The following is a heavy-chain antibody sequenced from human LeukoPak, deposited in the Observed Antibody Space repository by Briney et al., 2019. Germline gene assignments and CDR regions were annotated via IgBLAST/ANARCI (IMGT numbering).Heavy chain of an antibody. CDR1: GGTFSSYA. V-gene: IGHV1-69*05. CDR2: IIPIFGTA. J-gene: IGHJ5*02. CDR3: ARGALDSSWYWFDP. D-gene: IGHD6-13*01. Sequence: SVKVSCKASGGTFSSYAISWVRQAPGQGLEWMGGIIPIFGTANYAQKFQGRVTITTDESTSTAYMELSGLRSEDTAVYYCARGALDSSWYWFDPWGQGTLVTVSS.